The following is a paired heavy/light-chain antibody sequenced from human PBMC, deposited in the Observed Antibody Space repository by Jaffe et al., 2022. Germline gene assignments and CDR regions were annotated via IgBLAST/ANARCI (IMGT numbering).Light chain of an antibody. CDR2: KAS. CDR3: QQYNSYWWT. Sequence: DIQMTQSPSTLSASVGDRVTITCRASQSISSWLAWYQQKPGKAPKLLIYKASSLESGVPSRFSGSGSGTEFTLTISSLQPDDFATYYCQQYNSYWWTFGQGTKVEIK. CDR1: QSISSW. V-gene: IGKV1-5*03. J-gene: IGKJ1*01.
Heavy chain of an antibody. CDR1: GYTFTGYY. D-gene: IGHD2-15*01. J-gene: IGHJ4*02. CDR2: INPNSGGT. Sequence: QVQLVQSGAEVKKPGASVKVSCKASGYTFTGYYMHWVRQAPGQGLEWMGRINPNSGGTNYAQKFQGRVTMTRDTSISTAYMELSRLRSDDTAVYYCARDLPTYCSGGSCYSGDRDYWGQGTLVTVSS. V-gene: IGHV1-2*06. CDR3: ARDLPTYCSGGSCYSGDRDY.